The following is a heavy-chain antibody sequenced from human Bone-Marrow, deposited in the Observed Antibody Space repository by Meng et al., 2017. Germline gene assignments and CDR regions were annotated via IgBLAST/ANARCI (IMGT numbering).Heavy chain of an antibody. D-gene: IGHD2-8*01. CDR3: ARVADCTNGVCYSTYYFDY. J-gene: IGHJ4*02. Sequence: QVQLQESGPGLVKPSGTLSLTCTVSGGSISSTNWWIWVRQPPGEGLEWIGEIYHSGRTNHNPSLKSRVTISLDKSKNQFSLKLSSVTAADTAVYYCARVADCTNGVCYSTYYFDYWGQGTLVTVSS. V-gene: IGHV4-4*02. CDR2: IYHSGRT. CDR1: GGSISSTNW.